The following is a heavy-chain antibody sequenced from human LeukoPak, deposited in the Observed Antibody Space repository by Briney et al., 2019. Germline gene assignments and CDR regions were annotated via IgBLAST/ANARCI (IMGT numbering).Heavy chain of an antibody. CDR3: ARRSDFWSGLSGGMDFDY. J-gene: IGHJ4*02. Sequence: PGESLQISCKGSGYIFTSYWIGWVRQLPGKGLEWMGIIYPGDSDTRYSPSFQGQVTISADKSISTAYLQWSSLKASDTAMYYCARRSDFWSGLSGGMDFDYWGQGTLVTVSS. V-gene: IGHV5-51*01. D-gene: IGHD3-3*01. CDR1: GYIFTSYW. CDR2: IYPGDSDT.